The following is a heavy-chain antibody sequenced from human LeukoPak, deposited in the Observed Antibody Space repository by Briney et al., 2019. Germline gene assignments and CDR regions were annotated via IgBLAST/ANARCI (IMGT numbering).Heavy chain of an antibody. CDR3: AKDDRVVVPAAIYFDY. CDR1: GYSFTNYW. V-gene: IGHV5-51*01. Sequence: GESLKISCKGSGYSFTNYWIAWVRQMPGKGLQWMGIIYPGDSDTRYSPSFQGQVTISADKSTNTAYLQWSSLRAEDTAVYYCAKDDRVVVPAAIYFDYWGQGTLVTVSP. CDR2: IYPGDSDT. J-gene: IGHJ4*02. D-gene: IGHD2-2*02.